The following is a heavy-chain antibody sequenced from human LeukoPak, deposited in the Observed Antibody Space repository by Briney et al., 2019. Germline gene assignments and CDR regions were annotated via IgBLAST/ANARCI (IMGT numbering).Heavy chain of an antibody. Sequence: GASVKVSCKASGGTFSSYAISWVRQAPGQGLEWMGRIIPIFGTANYAQKFQGRVTITTDKSTSTAYMELSSLRSEDTAVYYCARGLGGYSGYDPPGYWGQGTLVTVSS. J-gene: IGHJ4*02. D-gene: IGHD5-12*01. CDR3: ARGLGGYSGYDPPGY. CDR2: IIPIFGTA. V-gene: IGHV1-69*05. CDR1: GGTFSSYA.